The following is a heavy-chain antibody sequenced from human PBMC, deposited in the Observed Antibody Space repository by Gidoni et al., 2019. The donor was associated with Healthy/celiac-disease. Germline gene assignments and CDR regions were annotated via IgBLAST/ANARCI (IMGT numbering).Heavy chain of an antibody. CDR3: ARGLPYSSSWYVPYYYYMDV. D-gene: IGHD6-13*01. Sequence: QVQLQQWGAGLLKPSETLSLTCAVYGGSFSGYYWSWIRQPPGKGLVWIGEINHSGSTNYNPSLKSRVTISVDTSKNQFSLKLSSVTAADTAVYYCARGLPYSSSWYVPYYYYMDVWGKGTTVTVSS. J-gene: IGHJ6*03. CDR2: INHSGST. V-gene: IGHV4-34*01. CDR1: GGSFSGYY.